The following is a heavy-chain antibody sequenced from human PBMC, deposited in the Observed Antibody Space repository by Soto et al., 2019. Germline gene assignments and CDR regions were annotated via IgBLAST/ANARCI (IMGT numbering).Heavy chain of an antibody. V-gene: IGHV1-46*01. Sequence: GASVKISCKASGYTXTSYYMHWVRQAPGQRLERMGIINPSGGSTSYAQKFQGRVTMTRDTSTSTVYMELSGLRSEDTAVYYCARDSSRRRVTIVVVVAAAPFYYYGMDVWGQGTTVTVSS. D-gene: IGHD2-15*01. CDR2: INPSGGST. CDR1: GYTXTSYY. CDR3: ARDSSRRRVTIVVVVAAAPFYYYGMDV. J-gene: IGHJ6*02.